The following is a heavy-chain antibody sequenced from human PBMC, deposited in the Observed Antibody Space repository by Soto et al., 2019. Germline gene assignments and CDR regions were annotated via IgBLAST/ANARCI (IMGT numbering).Heavy chain of an antibody. Sequence: QLQLQESGPGLVKPSETLSLTCTVSGGSISSSSYYWGWIRQPPGKGLEWIGSLYYSGSTSYNPSLKRRVTISVDTSKNQCSLKLSSVTAADTAVYYCARHTPAISISDHWGQGTLVTVSS. CDR1: GGSISSSSYY. CDR3: ARHTPAISISDH. CDR2: LYYSGST. V-gene: IGHV4-39*01. D-gene: IGHD2-15*01. J-gene: IGHJ4*02.